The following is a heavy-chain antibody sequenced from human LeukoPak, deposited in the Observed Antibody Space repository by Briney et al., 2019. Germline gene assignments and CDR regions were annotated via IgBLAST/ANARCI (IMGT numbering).Heavy chain of an antibody. Sequence: GRSLRLSCAASGFTFSSYGMHWVRQAPGKGLEWVAVIWYDGSNKYYADSVKGRFTISRDNSKNTLYLQMNSLGAEDTAVYYCALRGAATPMDVWGQGTTVTVSS. D-gene: IGHD1-26*01. CDR2: IWYDGSNK. CDR1: GFTFSSYG. V-gene: IGHV3-33*01. CDR3: ALRGAATPMDV. J-gene: IGHJ6*02.